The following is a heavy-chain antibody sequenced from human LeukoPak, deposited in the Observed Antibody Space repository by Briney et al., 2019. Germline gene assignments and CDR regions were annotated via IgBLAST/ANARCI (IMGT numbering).Heavy chain of an antibody. CDR2: INHSGST. J-gene: IGHJ4*02. CDR1: GGSFSGYY. CDR3: ARAGGHYDSSGYYYFDY. D-gene: IGHD3-22*01. Sequence: NPSETLSLTCAVYGGSFSGYYWSWIRQPPGKGLEWIGEINHSGSTNYNPSLKSRVTISVDTSKNQFSLKLSSVTAADTAVYYCARAGGHYDSSGYYYFDYWGQGTLVTVSS. V-gene: IGHV4-34*01.